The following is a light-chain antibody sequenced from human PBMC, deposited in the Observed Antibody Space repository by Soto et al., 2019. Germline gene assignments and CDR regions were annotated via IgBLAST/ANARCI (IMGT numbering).Light chain of an antibody. CDR2: AAS. CDR1: QGISNY. CDR3: QQYNDAPWT. V-gene: IGKV1-27*01. J-gene: IGKJ1*01. Sequence: DIQMTQSPSSLSASVGDRVTITCRASQGISNYLAWYQQKPGKVPKLLIYAASTLQSGVPSRFGGSGSGTDFTLTISSLRPEDVATYYCQQYNDAPWTFGPGTKVEIK.